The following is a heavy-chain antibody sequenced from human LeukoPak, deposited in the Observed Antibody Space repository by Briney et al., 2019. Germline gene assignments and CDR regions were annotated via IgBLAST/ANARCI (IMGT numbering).Heavy chain of an antibody. V-gene: IGHV3-43*02. CDR3: AKDLAIAVARGGFDY. Sequence: GGSLRLSCAASGFTFDDYAMHWVRQAPGKGLEWVSLISGDGGSTYYADSVKGRCTISRDNSKNSLYLQMNSLRTEDTALYYCAKDLAIAVARGGFDYWGQGTLVTVSS. CDR2: ISGDGGST. J-gene: IGHJ4*02. D-gene: IGHD6-19*01. CDR1: GFTFDDYA.